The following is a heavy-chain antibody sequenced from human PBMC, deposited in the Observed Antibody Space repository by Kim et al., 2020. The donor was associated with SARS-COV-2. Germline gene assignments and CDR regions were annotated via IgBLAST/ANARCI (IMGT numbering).Heavy chain of an antibody. CDR2: IWYDGSNK. CDR1: GFTFSSYG. V-gene: IGHV3-33*03. Sequence: GGSLRLSCAASGFTFSSYGMHWVRQAPGKGLEWVAVIWYDGSNKQYADSVKGRFTISRDNAQDTLYLEMTSLRADDTGVYHCAKIPGYCSGGDCYRSDAFEPWGPGTSVTVSA. CDR3: AKIPGYCSGGDCYRSDAFEP. J-gene: IGHJ3*01. D-gene: IGHD2-21*01.